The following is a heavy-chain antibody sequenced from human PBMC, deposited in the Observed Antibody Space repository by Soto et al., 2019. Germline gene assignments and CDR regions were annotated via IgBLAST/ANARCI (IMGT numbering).Heavy chain of an antibody. CDR2: ISYDGNTQ. J-gene: IGHJ4*02. Sequence: QVHLVESGGGVVQPGGSLRLSCAASGFIFSGYAMHWVRQAPGKGLEWVAVISYDGNTQYYADSVKGRFTVSRDNSNNILYVEMNNLMDEDTAMYYCAKETNAYEINFWGQGTLVTVSP. D-gene: IGHD3-9*01. CDR3: AKETNAYEINF. CDR1: GFIFSGYA. V-gene: IGHV3-30-3*01.